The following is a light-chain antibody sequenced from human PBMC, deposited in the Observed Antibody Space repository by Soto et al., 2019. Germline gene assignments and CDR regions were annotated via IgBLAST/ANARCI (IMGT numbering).Light chain of an antibody. Sequence: DIVMTQSPDSLAVSLGERATINCKSSQSVLYSSNNKNYLAWYQQKPGQPPKLLIYWGSTRESGVPDRFSGSGSGTDFTLTISSLQAEDVAFYYCQQYYGNPLAFGQGTKVEIK. CDR2: WGS. J-gene: IGKJ1*01. CDR3: QQYYGNPLA. V-gene: IGKV4-1*01. CDR1: QSVLYSSNNKNY.